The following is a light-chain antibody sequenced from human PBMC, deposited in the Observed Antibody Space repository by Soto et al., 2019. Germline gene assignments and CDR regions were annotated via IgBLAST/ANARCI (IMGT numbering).Light chain of an antibody. V-gene: IGLV2-8*01. CDR3: SSYAGSNNLV. Sequence: QSALTQPPSASGSPGQSVTISCTGTSSDVGGYHYVSWYQQHPGKAPKLMIHEVTKRPSGVPDRFSGSKSVNTASLTVPGLQGEDEADYYCSSYAGSNNLVFGGGTKLTVL. CDR2: EVT. J-gene: IGLJ2*01. CDR1: SSDVGGYHY.